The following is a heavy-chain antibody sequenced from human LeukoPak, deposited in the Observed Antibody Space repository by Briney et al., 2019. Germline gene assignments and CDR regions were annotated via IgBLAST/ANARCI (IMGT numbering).Heavy chain of an antibody. V-gene: IGHV4-59*01. Sequence: SETLSLTCTVSGGSISSYYWNWIRQPPGRGLEWIGYIYYSGSTKYNSSLKGRVTISVDTSRNQFSLELSSVTAADTAVYYCARGDSSASNWFDPWGQGTLVTVSS. CDR3: ARGDSSASNWFDP. CDR2: IYYSGST. J-gene: IGHJ5*02. CDR1: GGSISSYY. D-gene: IGHD3-22*01.